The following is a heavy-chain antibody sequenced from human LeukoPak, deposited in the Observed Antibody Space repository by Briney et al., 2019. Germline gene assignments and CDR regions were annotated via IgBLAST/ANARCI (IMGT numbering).Heavy chain of an antibody. CDR2: ISYDGSNK. CDR1: GFTFSSYA. CDR3: AKEVRTVLGWLVHAGLDY. Sequence: PGRSLRLSCAASGFTFSSYAMHWVRQAPGKGLEWVAVISYDGSNKYYADSVKGRFTISRDNSKNTLYLQMNSLRAEDTAVYYCAKEVRTVLGWLVHAGLDYWGQGTLVTVSS. J-gene: IGHJ4*02. D-gene: IGHD6-19*01. V-gene: IGHV3-30-3*01.